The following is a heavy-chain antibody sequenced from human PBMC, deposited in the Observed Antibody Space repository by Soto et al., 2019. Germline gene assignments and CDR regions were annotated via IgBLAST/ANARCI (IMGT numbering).Heavy chain of an antibody. V-gene: IGHV3-23*01. CDR1: GFTFSSYA. Sequence: GGSLRLSCAASGFTFSSYAMSWVRQAPGKGLEWVSAISGSGGSTYYADSVKGRFTISRDNSKNTLYLQMNSLRAEDTAVYYCAKSDLRTYSSGWYGARADAFDIWGQGTMVTVSS. J-gene: IGHJ3*02. CDR3: AKSDLRTYSSGWYGARADAFDI. CDR2: ISGSGGST. D-gene: IGHD6-19*01.